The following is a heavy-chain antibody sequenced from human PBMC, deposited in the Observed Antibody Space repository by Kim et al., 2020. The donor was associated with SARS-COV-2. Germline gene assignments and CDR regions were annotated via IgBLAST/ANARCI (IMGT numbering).Heavy chain of an antibody. CDR2: IGITFGNT. J-gene: IGHJ4*02. CDR1: GFTFTSYA. CDR3: TKRTSGAWPFDY. Sequence: GGSLRLSCEASGFTFTSYAMTLVRQAAGKGLEWVSSIGITFGNTYYADSVKGRFTIARDNARDTLFLHMNSLRAEDTAVYYCTKRTSGAWPFDYWGQGTLVTVSS. D-gene: IGHD2-2*01. V-gene: IGHV3-23*01.